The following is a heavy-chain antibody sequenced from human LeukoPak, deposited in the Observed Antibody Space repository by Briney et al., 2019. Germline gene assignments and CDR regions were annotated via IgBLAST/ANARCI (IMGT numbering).Heavy chain of an antibody. V-gene: IGHV7-4-1*02. J-gene: IGHJ4*02. CDR2: INTNTGNP. CDR1: GYTFTNYD. CDR3: ARGPWVY. Sequence: GASVKVSCEASGYTFTNYDINWVRQAPGQGLEWMGWINTNTGNPTYVQGFTGRFVFSLDTSVSTAYLQINSLKADDTAVYYCARGPWVYWGQGTLVTVSS.